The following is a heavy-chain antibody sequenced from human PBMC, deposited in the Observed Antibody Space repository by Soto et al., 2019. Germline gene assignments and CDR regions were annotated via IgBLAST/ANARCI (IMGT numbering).Heavy chain of an antibody. J-gene: IGHJ6*02. CDR2: IIPLIGTA. CDR1: GGTFSTYG. Sequence: QVQLVQSGAEVRKPGSSVTVSCKASGGTFSTYGITWVRQAPGQGLEWMGNIIPLIGTANYAQRFRGRVTITADESTTTAYMELTSLRSEDTAVYYCARVVMTTVPASFYYGLDVWCQGTTVTVSS. CDR3: ARVVMTTVPASFYYGLDV. D-gene: IGHD4-4*01. V-gene: IGHV1-69*18.